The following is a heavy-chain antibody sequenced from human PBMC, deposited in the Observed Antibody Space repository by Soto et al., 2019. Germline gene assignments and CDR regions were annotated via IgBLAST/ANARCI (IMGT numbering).Heavy chain of an antibody. J-gene: IGHJ4*02. CDR2: IFSSGRT. Sequence: SETLSLTCSVSGASLLSSYWSWVRQPAGKGLEWIGHIFSSGRTSYTPSLKSGLTMSIDPSMNVFSLNLSSVTAADTAVYYCAKGWDVKYFDYWGRGTLVTVSS. CDR1: GASLLSSY. D-gene: IGHD1-26*01. CDR3: AKGWDVKYFDY. V-gene: IGHV4-4*07.